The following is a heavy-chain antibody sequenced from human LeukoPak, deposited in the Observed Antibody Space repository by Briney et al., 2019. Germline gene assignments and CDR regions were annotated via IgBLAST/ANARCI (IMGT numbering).Heavy chain of an antibody. J-gene: IGHJ6*03. Sequence: SETLPLTCTVSGGSISSSSYYWGWIRQPPGKGLEWIGSIYYSGSTYYNPSLKSRVTISVDTSKNQFSLKLSSVTAADTAVYYCASFEYSSSSDYYYYYYMDVWGKGTTVTVSS. D-gene: IGHD6-6*01. CDR2: IYYSGST. CDR3: ASFEYSSSSDYYYYYYMDV. V-gene: IGHV4-39*01. CDR1: GGSISSSSYY.